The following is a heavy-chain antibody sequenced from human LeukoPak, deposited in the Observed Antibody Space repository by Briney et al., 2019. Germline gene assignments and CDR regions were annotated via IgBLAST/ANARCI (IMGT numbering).Heavy chain of an antibody. D-gene: IGHD2-2*01. J-gene: IGHJ4*02. V-gene: IGHV3-23*01. Sequence: GGSLRLSCAASGFTFSSYAMSWVRQAPGKGLEWVSAIRGSGGSTFYADSVKGRFTISRDNSKNALHLQMNSLRVEDTAVYYCAKYGPCGSTRCYRHFDYWGQGTLVTVSS. CDR2: IRGSGGST. CDR3: AKYGPCGSTRCYRHFDY. CDR1: GFTFSSYA.